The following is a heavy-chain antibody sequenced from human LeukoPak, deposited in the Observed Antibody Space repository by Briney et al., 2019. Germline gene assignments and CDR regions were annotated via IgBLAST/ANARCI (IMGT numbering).Heavy chain of an antibody. D-gene: IGHD3-3*01. Sequence: GASVKVSCKASGYTFTSYDINWVRQATGQGIEWMGWMNPNSGNTGYAQKFQGRVTMTRNTSISTAYMELSSLRSEDTAVYYCARYYDFWSGYYPAFAYGMDVWGQGTTVTVSS. CDR1: GYTFTSYD. CDR3: ARYYDFWSGYYPAFAYGMDV. V-gene: IGHV1-8*01. CDR2: MNPNSGNT. J-gene: IGHJ6*02.